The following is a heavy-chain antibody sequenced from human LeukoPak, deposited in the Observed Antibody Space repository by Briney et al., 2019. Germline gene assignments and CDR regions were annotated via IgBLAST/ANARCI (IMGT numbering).Heavy chain of an antibody. CDR3: ARLSYCGGDCPYWYFDL. D-gene: IGHD2-21*02. V-gene: IGHV4-59*08. Sequence: PSETLSLTCTVSGGSVSNYYWSWIRQPPGKGLEWIGYIYYRGSTNYNPSLKSRVTISVDTSKNQFSMKLSSVTAADTAVYYCARLSYCGGDCPYWYFDLWGRGTLVTVSS. CDR1: GGSVSNYY. J-gene: IGHJ2*01. CDR2: IYYRGST.